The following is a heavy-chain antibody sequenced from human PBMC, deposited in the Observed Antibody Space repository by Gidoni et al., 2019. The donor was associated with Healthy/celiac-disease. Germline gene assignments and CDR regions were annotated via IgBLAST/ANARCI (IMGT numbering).Heavy chain of an antibody. Sequence: DVPLLESGGGLVPPGGSLILSCAASGFTFSSYAMSWVRQAPGKGLEWVSAISGSGGSTYYEDSVKSRFTISRDNSKNTLYLQMNSLRAEDTAVYYCAKEGPMGDSSGFDYWGQGTLVTVSS. V-gene: IGHV3-23*01. CDR1: GFTFSSYA. D-gene: IGHD3-22*01. J-gene: IGHJ4*02. CDR3: AKEGPMGDSSGFDY. CDR2: ISGSGGST.